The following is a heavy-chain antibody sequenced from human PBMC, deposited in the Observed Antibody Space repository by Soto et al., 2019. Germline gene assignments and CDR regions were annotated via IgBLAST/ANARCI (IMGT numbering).Heavy chain of an antibody. V-gene: IGHV1-69*13. D-gene: IGHD3-3*01. J-gene: IGHJ6*02. CDR2: IIPIFGTA. Sequence: GASVKVSCKASGGTFSSYAISWLRQAPGQGLEWMGGIIPIFGTANYAQKFQGRVTITADESTSTAYMELSSLRSEDTAVYYCARDVNGTYYDFWSGYLGSYGMDVWGQGTTVTVSS. CDR3: ARDVNGTYYDFWSGYLGSYGMDV. CDR1: GGTFSSYA.